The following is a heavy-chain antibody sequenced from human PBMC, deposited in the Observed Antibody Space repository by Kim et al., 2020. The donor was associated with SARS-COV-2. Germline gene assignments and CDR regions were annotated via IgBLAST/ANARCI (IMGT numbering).Heavy chain of an antibody. CDR3: ARGEAGYSIEF. CDR1: GYTFSNYN. Sequence: ASVKVSCKASGYTFSNYNMNWVRQAPGQGLEWMGWINIKTGNPTYAQGFTGRFVFSVDTSVSTAYLQISSLKAEDTAVYYCARGEAGYSIEFWGQGTMVTVSS. V-gene: IGHV7-4-1*02. J-gene: IGHJ3*01. D-gene: IGHD5-18*01. CDR2: INIKTGNP.